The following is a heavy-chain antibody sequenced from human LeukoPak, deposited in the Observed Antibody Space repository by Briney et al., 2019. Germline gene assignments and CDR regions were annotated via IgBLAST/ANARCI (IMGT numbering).Heavy chain of an antibody. D-gene: IGHD1-1*01. CDR1: GYTFTSYY. CDR2: INPSGGST. J-gene: IGHJ4*02. Sequence: GASVRVSCKASGYTFTSYYMHWVRQAPGQGLEWMGIINPSGGSTSYAQKFQGRVTMTRDTSTSTVYMELSSLRSEDTAVYYCARDRQAFVGRRLERPPHYWGQGTLVTVSS. CDR3: ARDRQAFVGRRLERPPHY. V-gene: IGHV1-46*01.